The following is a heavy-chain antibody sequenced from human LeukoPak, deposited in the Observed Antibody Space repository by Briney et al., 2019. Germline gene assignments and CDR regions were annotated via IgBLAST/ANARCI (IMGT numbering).Heavy chain of an antibody. V-gene: IGHV3-9*01. J-gene: IGHJ4*02. Sequence: GRSPRLSCAASGFTFNDYAMHWVRQVRGKGLEWVSDISWNGNNVAYADSVKGRFTMSRDNTQNSVYLQMSSLTPDDTALYYCAKDVSTYGDYSGALDHWGQGTLVTVSS. D-gene: IGHD4-17*01. CDR3: AKDVSTYGDYSGALDH. CDR1: GFTFNDYA. CDR2: ISWNGNNV.